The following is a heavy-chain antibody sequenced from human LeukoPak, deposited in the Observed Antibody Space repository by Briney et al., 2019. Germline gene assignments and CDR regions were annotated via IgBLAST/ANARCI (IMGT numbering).Heavy chain of an antibody. CDR3: ARLYYYGSGRYLYYFDY. Sequence: SDTLSLTCTVSGGSISSGSYYWSWIRQRAGKGLEWIGRIYTSGSTNYNPSLKSRVTISVDTSKNQFSLKLSSVTAADTAVYYCARLYYYGSGRYLYYFDYWGQGTLVTVSS. V-gene: IGHV4-61*02. CDR2: IYTSGST. J-gene: IGHJ4*02. CDR1: GGSISSGSYY. D-gene: IGHD3-10*01.